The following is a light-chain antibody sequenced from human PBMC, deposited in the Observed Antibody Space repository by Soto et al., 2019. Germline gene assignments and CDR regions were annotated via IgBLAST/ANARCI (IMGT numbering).Light chain of an antibody. CDR1: SSNIGSNY. J-gene: IGLJ1*01. Sequence: QSVLTQPPSASWTPGQRVTISCSRSSSNIGSNYVYWYQQLPGTAPKLLISSNNQRPSGVPDRFSGSKSGTSASLAISGLRSEDEADYYCAAWDDSLSGGVFGTGTKVTVL. CDR2: SNN. CDR3: AAWDDSLSGGV. V-gene: IGLV1-47*02.